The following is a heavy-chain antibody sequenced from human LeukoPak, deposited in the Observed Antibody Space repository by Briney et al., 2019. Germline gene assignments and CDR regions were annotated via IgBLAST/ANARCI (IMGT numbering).Heavy chain of an antibody. CDR2: INPSGGST. V-gene: IGHV1-46*01. Sequence: GASVKVSCKASGYTFTSYYMHWVRQASGQGLEWMGIINPSGGSTSYAQKFQGRVTMTRDTSTSTVYMELSSLRSEDTAVYYCARETYYYDSSGYYLPGDYWGQGTLVTVSS. CDR3: ARETYYYDSSGYYLPGDY. CDR1: GYTFTSYY. J-gene: IGHJ4*02. D-gene: IGHD3-22*01.